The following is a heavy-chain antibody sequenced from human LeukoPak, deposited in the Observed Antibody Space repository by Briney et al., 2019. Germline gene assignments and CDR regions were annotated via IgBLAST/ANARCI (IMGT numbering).Heavy chain of an antibody. CDR2: VFYRDRT. Sequence: SETLSLTCTVSGDSVTSDSYYWGGLRQPPRKGLEWIGSVFYRDRTYYNPSFRSRLTITVETSKNQVSLKLRSVTAADTAIYYCVRHLVGVAEGYFDYWGQGIQVTVSS. CDR3: VRHLVGVAEGYFDY. D-gene: IGHD1-26*01. V-gene: IGHV4-39*01. CDR1: GDSVTSDSYY. J-gene: IGHJ4*02.